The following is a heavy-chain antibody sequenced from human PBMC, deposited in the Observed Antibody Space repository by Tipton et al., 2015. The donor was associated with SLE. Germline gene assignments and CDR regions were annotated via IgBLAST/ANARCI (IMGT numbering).Heavy chain of an antibody. D-gene: IGHD6-19*01. V-gene: IGHV3-11*04. CDR3: ARVGGWLYYFDY. J-gene: IGHJ4*02. CDR2: ISCSGSII. CDR1: GFTFSDYY. Sequence: SLRLSCAASGFTFSDYYMSWIRQAPGKGLEWVSYISCSGSIIYYADSVKGRFTISRDNAKNSLYLQMNSLRAEDTAVYYCARVGGWLYYFDYWGQGTLVTVSS.